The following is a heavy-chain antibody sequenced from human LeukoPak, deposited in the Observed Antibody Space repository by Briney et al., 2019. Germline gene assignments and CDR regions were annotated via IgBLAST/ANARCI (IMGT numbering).Heavy chain of an antibody. CDR3: ARGLSTMVRGPLNY. D-gene: IGHD3-10*01. V-gene: IGHV4-34*01. CDR2: INHSGST. Sequence: PSETLSLTRAVYGGSFSGYYWSWIRQPPGKGLEWIGEINHSGSTNYNPSLKSRVTISVDTSKNQFSLKLSSVTAADTAVYYCARGLSTMVRGPLNYWGQGTLVTVSS. CDR1: GGSFSGYY. J-gene: IGHJ4*02.